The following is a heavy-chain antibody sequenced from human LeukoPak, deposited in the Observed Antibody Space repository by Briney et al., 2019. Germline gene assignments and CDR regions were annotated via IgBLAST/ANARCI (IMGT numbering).Heavy chain of an antibody. CDR1: GFTFSSYA. J-gene: IGHJ4*02. V-gene: IGHV3-23*01. CDR3: AKDGPHPYYYDSGGYYYD. D-gene: IGHD3-22*01. CDR2: ISGSGGST. Sequence: PGGSLRLSCAASGFTFSSYAMSWVRQAPGKGLEWVSAISGSGGSTYYADSVKGRFTISRDNSKNTLYLQMNSLRAEDTAVYYCAKDGPHPYYYDSGGYYYDWGQGTLVTVSS.